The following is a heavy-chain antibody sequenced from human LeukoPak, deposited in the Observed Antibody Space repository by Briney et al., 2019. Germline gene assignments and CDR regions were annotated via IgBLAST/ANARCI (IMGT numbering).Heavy chain of an antibody. V-gene: IGHV3-7*01. J-gene: IGHJ6*02. Sequence: GGSLRLSCAASALTFSSYWMSWVRQAPGEGLEWVANIKQDGSEKYYVDSVKGRFTISRDNAKNSLYLQMNSLRAEDTAVYYCARDQLGYCSSTSCYGVYYYYYGMDVWGQGTTVTVSS. D-gene: IGHD2-2*01. CDR1: ALTFSSYW. CDR3: ARDQLGYCSSTSCYGVYYYYYGMDV. CDR2: IKQDGSEK.